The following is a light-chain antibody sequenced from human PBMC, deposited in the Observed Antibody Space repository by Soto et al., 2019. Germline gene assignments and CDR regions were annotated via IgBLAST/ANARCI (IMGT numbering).Light chain of an antibody. V-gene: IGKV1-39*01. Sequence: DIQMTQSPSSLSASVGDRVTITCRASQSISSYLNWDQQKPGKAPKLLIYAASSLESGVPSRFSGSGSGTDFTLTISSLQPEDFATYYCQQNYSTPWTFGQGTKVEIK. J-gene: IGKJ1*01. CDR2: AAS. CDR1: QSISSY. CDR3: QQNYSTPWT.